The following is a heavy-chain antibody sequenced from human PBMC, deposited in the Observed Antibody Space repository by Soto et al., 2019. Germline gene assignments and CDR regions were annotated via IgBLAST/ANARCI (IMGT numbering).Heavy chain of an antibody. Sequence: QVQLQESGPGLVKPSGTLSLTCAVSGGSISSSNWWSWVRQPPGKGLEWIGEIYHSGNTNYNPSLKSRVTMAGNKSRNQFSLKLSSVTAADTAVYSCARRWGEGRVDYWGQGTLVTVSS. V-gene: IGHV4-4*02. CDR2: IYHSGNT. D-gene: IGHD3-10*01. CDR3: ARRWGEGRVDY. J-gene: IGHJ4*02. CDR1: GGSISSSNW.